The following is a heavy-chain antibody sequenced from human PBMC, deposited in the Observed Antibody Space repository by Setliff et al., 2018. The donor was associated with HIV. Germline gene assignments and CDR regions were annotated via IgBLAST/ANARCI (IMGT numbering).Heavy chain of an antibody. CDR1: GFTFSSYS. Sequence: GSLRLSCAASGFTFSSYSMNWVRQAPGKGLEWVSYISSSSSTIYYAESVKGRFTISRDNSKNTLYVQMNSLRADDTAIYYCVRDLTTIVTRKVFDIWGQGTMVTVSS. CDR2: ISSSSSTI. J-gene: IGHJ3*02. V-gene: IGHV3-48*01. D-gene: IGHD4-4*01. CDR3: VRDLTTIVTRKVFDI.